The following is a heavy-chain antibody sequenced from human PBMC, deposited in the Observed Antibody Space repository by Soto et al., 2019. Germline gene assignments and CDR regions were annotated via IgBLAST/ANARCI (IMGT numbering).Heavy chain of an antibody. CDR2: ISYGGSNK. Sequence: PGGSLRLSCAASGFTFSSYGMHWVRQAPGKGLEWVAVISYGGSNKYYADSVKGRFTISRDNPKNTLYLQMNSLRAEDTAVYYCARDWQYYYGSGRPVGPWGQGTLVTVSS. CDR1: GFTFSSYG. CDR3: ARDWQYYYGSGRPVGP. V-gene: IGHV3-30*03. J-gene: IGHJ5*02. D-gene: IGHD3-10*01.